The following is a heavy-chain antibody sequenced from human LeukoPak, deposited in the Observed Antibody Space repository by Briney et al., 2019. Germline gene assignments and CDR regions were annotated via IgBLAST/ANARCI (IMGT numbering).Heavy chain of an antibody. CDR2: ISYDGSNK. V-gene: IGHV3-30*03. Sequence: GSLRLSCAASGFTFSSYGMHWVRQAPGKGLEWVAVISYDGSNKYYADSVKGRFTISRDNSKNTLYLQMNSLRAEDTAVYYCATQWPDYRGQGTLVTVSS. CDR3: ATQWPDY. D-gene: IGHD6-19*01. CDR1: GFTFSSYG. J-gene: IGHJ4*02.